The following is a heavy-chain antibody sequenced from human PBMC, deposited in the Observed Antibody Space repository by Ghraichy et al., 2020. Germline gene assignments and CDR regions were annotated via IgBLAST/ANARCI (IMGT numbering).Heavy chain of an antibody. Sequence: SETLSLTCAVYGGSFSGYYWSWIRQPPGKGLELIGESNHSGSTNYNPSLKRRVTISVDTSKTQFSLKLSSVTAADTAVYYCAGSSWYVAEYFQHWCQGTLVTVSS. CDR3: AGSSWYVAEYFQH. CDR2: SNHSGST. V-gene: IGHV4-34*01. J-gene: IGHJ1*01. CDR1: GGSFSGYY. D-gene: IGHD6-13*01.